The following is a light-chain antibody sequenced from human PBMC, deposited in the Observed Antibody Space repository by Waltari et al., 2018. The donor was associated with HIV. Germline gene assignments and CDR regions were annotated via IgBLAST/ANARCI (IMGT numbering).Light chain of an antibody. CDR3: SSYTSNSTDVV. V-gene: IGLV2-14*01. J-gene: IGLJ2*01. CDR1: SSDVGGYNY. CDR2: DVS. Sequence: QSALTQPASVSGSPGQSLPISCTGTSSDVGGYNYVAWYQPHPGKAPKIMIYDVSNRPSGVSNRFSGSKSGNTASLTISGLQAEDEADYYCSSYTSNSTDVVFGGGTKLTVL.